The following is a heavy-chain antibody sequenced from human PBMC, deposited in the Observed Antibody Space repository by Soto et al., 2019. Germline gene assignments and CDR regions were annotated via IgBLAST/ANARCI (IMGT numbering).Heavy chain of an antibody. Sequence: SETLSLTCTVSGGSISSYYWSWIRQPAGKGLEWIGRIYTSGSTNYNPSLKSRVTMSVDTSKNQFSLKLSSVTAADTALYYCARDSKNYYYYYGMDVWSQGTTVTVSS. V-gene: IGHV4-4*07. CDR1: GGSISSYY. CDR3: ARDSKNYYYYYGMDV. CDR2: IYTSGST. J-gene: IGHJ6*02.